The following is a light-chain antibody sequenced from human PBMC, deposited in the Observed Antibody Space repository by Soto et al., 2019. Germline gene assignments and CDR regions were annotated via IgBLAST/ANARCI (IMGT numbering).Light chain of an antibody. J-gene: IGKJ4*01. V-gene: IGKV1-5*03. CDR3: HQYDSAPLT. Sequence: DVQMTQSPSTLSASVGDRVTITCRASHNVNTWLAWYQQKPGRAPNLLIHKASTLETGVPSRFSGSGSGTEFTLLISSLQPDDFATYYCHQYDSAPLTFGGGTKVDIK. CDR1: HNVNTW. CDR2: KAS.